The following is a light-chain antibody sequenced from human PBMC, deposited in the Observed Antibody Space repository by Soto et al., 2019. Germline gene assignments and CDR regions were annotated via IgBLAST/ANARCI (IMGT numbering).Light chain of an antibody. CDR2: DVS. Sequence: QSVLTQPRSVSGSPGQSVTISCTGTSSDVGGYNYVSWYQQHPGKAPKLMIYDVSKRPSGVPDRFSGSKSGNTASLTISGLQAEDEADYYFCSSAGSYTVVFGGGTQLTVL. J-gene: IGLJ2*01. CDR1: SSDVGGYNY. V-gene: IGLV2-11*01. CDR3: CSSAGSYTVV.